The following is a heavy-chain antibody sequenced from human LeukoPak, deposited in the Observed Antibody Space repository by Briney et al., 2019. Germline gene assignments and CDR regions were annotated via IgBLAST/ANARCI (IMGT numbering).Heavy chain of an antibody. CDR2: ISYDGSNK. Sequence: GGSLRLSCAASGFTFSSYAMHWVRQAPGKGLEWVAVISYDGSNKYYADSVKGRFTISRDNSKNTLYLQMSSLRAEDTAVYYCARIPRLYSSGWYYFDYWGQGTLVTVSS. D-gene: IGHD6-19*01. V-gene: IGHV3-30-3*01. J-gene: IGHJ4*02. CDR3: ARIPRLYSSGWYYFDY. CDR1: GFTFSSYA.